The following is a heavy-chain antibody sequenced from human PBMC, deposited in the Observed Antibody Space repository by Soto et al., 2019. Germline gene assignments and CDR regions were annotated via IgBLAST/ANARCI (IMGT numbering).Heavy chain of an antibody. CDR2: INAGNGNT. J-gene: IGHJ2*01. CDR3: ARDPPTGYWYFDL. CDR1: GYTFTNYG. V-gene: IGHV1-3*01. Sequence: GASVKVSCKASGYTFTNYGIHWVRQAPGQGLEWMGWINAGNGNTKYSQKFQGRVTITRDTSASTAYMELSSLRSEDTAVYYCARDPPTGYWYFDLWGRGTLVTVSS. D-gene: IGHD4-17*01.